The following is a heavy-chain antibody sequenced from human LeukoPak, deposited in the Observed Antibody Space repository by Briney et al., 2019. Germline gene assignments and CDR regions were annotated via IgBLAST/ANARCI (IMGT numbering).Heavy chain of an antibody. D-gene: IGHD3-9*01. Sequence: EASVKVSCKASADTFSRYAISWVRQAPGQGLEWIGRIIPKFGTAKYAQRFRGRVTITADKSTTTAYMELSSLRSEDTAVYYCARAIYYDVMTGYYDYYSYYMDVWGDGTTVTVSS. J-gene: IGHJ6*03. CDR3: ARAIYYDVMTGYYDYYSYYMDV. CDR1: ADTFSRYA. CDR2: IIPKFGTA. V-gene: IGHV1-69*06.